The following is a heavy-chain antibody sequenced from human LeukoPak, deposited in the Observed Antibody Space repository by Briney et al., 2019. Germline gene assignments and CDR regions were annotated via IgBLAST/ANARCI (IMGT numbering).Heavy chain of an antibody. CDR2: ISYDGSNK. D-gene: IGHD3-22*01. CDR3: AKGYYYDSSGIDAFDI. J-gene: IGHJ3*02. V-gene: IGHV3-30-3*01. Sequence: PGRSLRLSCAASGFTFSSYAMHWVRQAPGKGLDWVAVISYDGSNKYYADSVKGRFTISRDNSKNTLYLQMNSLRAEDTAVYYCAKGYYYDSSGIDAFDIWGQGTMVTVSS. CDR1: GFTFSSYA.